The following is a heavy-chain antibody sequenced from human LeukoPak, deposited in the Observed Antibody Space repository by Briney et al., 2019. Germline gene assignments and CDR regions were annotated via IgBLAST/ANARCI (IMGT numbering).Heavy chain of an antibody. V-gene: IGHV3-30*02. D-gene: IGHD5-12*01. Sequence: GGSLRLSCAASGFTFSSYSMNWVRQAPGKGLEWVAFIRYDGSNKYYADSVKGRFTISRDNSKNTLYLQMNSLRAEDTAVYYCAKRGYSGYDYLDYWGQGTLVTVSS. J-gene: IGHJ4*02. CDR2: IRYDGSNK. CDR3: AKRGYSGYDYLDY. CDR1: GFTFSSYS.